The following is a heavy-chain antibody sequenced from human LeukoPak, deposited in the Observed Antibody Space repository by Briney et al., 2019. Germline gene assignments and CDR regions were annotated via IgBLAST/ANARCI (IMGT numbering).Heavy chain of an antibody. CDR2: IYTSGST. CDR1: GGSISSYY. Sequence: PSETLSLTCTVSGGSISSYYWSWIRQPAGKGLEWIGRIYTSGSTNYNPSLKSRVTMSVDTSKNQFSLKLSSVTAADTAVYYCARDQSAYYDFWSGFDAFDIWGQGTTVTVSS. CDR3: ARDQSAYYDFWSGFDAFDI. J-gene: IGHJ3*02. D-gene: IGHD3-3*01. V-gene: IGHV4-4*07.